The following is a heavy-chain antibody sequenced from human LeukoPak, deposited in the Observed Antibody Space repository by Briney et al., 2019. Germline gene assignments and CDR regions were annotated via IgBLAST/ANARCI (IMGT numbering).Heavy chain of an antibody. CDR1: GFTFSDYS. J-gene: IGHJ4*02. V-gene: IGHV3-48*01. D-gene: IGHD5-24*01. CDR3: ARDYKYAFDN. Sequence: SGGSLRLSCAASGFTFSDYSMIWARHAPGKAVEWISYIGIDNGNTNYADSGNGRFTNSGDKAKNSLELQMNSLRVDDTAVYYCARDYKYAFDNWGQGTLVTVSS. CDR2: IGIDNGNT.